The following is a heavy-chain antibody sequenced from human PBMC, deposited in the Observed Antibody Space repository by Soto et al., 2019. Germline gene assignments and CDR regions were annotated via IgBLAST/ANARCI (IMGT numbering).Heavy chain of an antibody. CDR3: ARIETGRVVTRPNWLDP. J-gene: IGHJ5*02. CDR2: INAGNGNT. D-gene: IGHD2-21*02. Sequence: QVQLVQSGAEVKKPGASVKVSCKASGYTFTSYAMHWVRQAPGQRLEWMGWINAGNGNTKYSQKFQDRVANTRDTPASKVYMELSSLTSEDTAVYYCARIETGRVVTRPNWLDPWGQGTLVTVCS. V-gene: IGHV1-3*01. CDR1: GYTFTSYA.